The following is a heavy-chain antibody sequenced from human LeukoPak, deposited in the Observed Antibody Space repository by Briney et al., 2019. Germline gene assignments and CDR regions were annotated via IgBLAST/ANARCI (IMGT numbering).Heavy chain of an antibody. CDR3: ATGRIWFGEWY. CDR2: IKSKTDGGTT. D-gene: IGHD3-10*01. V-gene: IGHV3-15*07. Sequence: PGGSLRLSCAASGFTFNNAWMNWVRQVPGKGLEWVGRIKSKTDGGTTDHAAPVKGRFTISRDDSKSTLYLQMNSLKTEDTAIYYCATGRIWFGEWYWGQGTLVTVSS. J-gene: IGHJ4*02. CDR1: GFTFNNAW.